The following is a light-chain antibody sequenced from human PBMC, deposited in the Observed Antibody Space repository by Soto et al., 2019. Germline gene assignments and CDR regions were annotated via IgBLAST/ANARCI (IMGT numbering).Light chain of an antibody. J-gene: IGKJ5*01. CDR3: QQSGSPPIT. CDR2: EAS. Sequence: IVFTKSSSTVSSSPGEGASLSCAASYNVRSNYIVWYQQKPGLAPRLLIFEASTRASGIPDRFSGSGSGRDFTLTITRVEPEDFAMYYRQQSGSPPITFGQGTRLAIK. V-gene: IGKV3D-20*01. CDR1: YNVRSNY.